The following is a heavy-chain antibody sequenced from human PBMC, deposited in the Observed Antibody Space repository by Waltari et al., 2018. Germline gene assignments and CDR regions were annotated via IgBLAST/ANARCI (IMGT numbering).Heavy chain of an antibody. V-gene: IGHV4-59*01. D-gene: IGHD6-13*01. Sequence: QVQLQESGPGLVKPSETLSLTCTVSGGSISSYYWSWIRHPPGTGLEWIGYIYYSGSTNYNPSLKSRVTISVDTSKNQFSLKLSSVTAADTAVYYCARTTAAGTPRFYYYYYGMDVWGQGTTVTVSS. CDR2: IYYSGST. CDR3: ARTTAAGTPRFYYYYYGMDV. J-gene: IGHJ6*02. CDR1: GGSISSYY.